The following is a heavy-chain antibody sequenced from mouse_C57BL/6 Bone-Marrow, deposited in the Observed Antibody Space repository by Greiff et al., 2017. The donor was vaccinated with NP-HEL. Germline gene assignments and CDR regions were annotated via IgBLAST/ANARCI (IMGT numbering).Heavy chain of an antibody. CDR2: ISSGSSTI. CDR1: GFTFSDYG. J-gene: IGHJ1*03. D-gene: IGHD2-4*01. V-gene: IGHV5-17*01. Sequence: EVKLVESGGGLVKPGGSLKLSCAASGFTFSDYGMHWVRQAPEKGLEWVAYISSGSSTIYYADTVKGRFTISRDNAKNTLFLQMTSLRSEDTAMYYCARDYDYGRPWYFDVWGTGTTVTVSS. CDR3: ARDYDYGRPWYFDV.